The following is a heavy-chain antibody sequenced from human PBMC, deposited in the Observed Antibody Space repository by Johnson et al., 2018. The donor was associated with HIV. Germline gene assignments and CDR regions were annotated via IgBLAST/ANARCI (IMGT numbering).Heavy chain of an antibody. CDR3: ARDLHAFDI. Sequence: QVQLVESGGGVVQPGRSLRLSCAASGFTFSSYGMHWVRQAPGKGLEWVAFIRYDGSNTYYADSVKGRFTISRDNSKNTLYLQMNSLRAEDTAVYYCARDLHAFDIWGQGTMVTVSS. J-gene: IGHJ3*02. CDR2: IRYDGSNT. V-gene: IGHV3-33*01. CDR1: GFTFSSYG.